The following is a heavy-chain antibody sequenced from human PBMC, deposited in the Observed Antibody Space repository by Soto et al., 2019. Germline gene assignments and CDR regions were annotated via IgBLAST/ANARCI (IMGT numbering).Heavy chain of an antibody. Sequence: GGSLRLSCAASGFTFSTYSMTWVRQAPGKGLEWVAHITATGGNTYYADSVRGRFTISRDTSGNTLYLQMNSLRAEDTALYYCAKCMQAYWNYDAHHIWGQGTMVTVSS. CDR2: ITATGGNT. J-gene: IGHJ3*02. CDR3: AKCMQAYWNYDAHHI. D-gene: IGHD1-7*01. CDR1: GFTFSTYS. V-gene: IGHV3-23*01.